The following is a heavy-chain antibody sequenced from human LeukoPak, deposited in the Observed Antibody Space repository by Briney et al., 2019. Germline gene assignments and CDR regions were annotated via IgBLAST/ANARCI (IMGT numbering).Heavy chain of an antibody. V-gene: IGHV3-30-3*01. D-gene: IGHD2-15*01. CDR1: GFTFSSYA. CDR2: ISYDGSNK. J-gene: IGHJ4*02. Sequence: PGGSLRLSCAASGFTFSSYAMHWVRQAPGKGLEWVAVISYDGSNKYYADSVKGRFTISRDNSKNTLYLQMNSLRAEDTAVYYCAKDHGILWWWGGGQGTLVTVSS. CDR3: AKDHGILWWWG.